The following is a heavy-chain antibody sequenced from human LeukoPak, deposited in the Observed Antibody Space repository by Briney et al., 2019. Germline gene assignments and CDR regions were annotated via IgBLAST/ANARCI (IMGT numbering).Heavy chain of an antibody. Sequence: PGGSLRLSCAASGFTFSSYSMNWVRQAPGKGLEWVSSISSSSSYIYYADSVKGRFTISRDNAKNSLYLQMNSLRAEDTAVYYCARGQTGYSSSWSIYWCQGTLVTVSS. CDR2: ISSSSSYI. D-gene: IGHD6-13*01. CDR3: ARGQTGYSSSWSIY. J-gene: IGHJ4*02. CDR1: GFTFSSYS. V-gene: IGHV3-21*01.